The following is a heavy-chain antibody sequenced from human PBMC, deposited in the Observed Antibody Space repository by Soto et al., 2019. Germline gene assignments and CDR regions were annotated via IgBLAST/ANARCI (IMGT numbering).Heavy chain of an antibody. V-gene: IGHV4-39*01. Sequence: ETLSLACPVSGVSISSSSYYWGWIREPPGKGLEWIGSIYYSGSTYYNPSLKSRVTISVDTSKNQFSLKLRSVTAADTAVYYCARRTRRVYGSGSYYNVGWFDPWGQGTLVTVS. CDR3: ARRTRRVYGSGSYYNVGWFDP. CDR1: GVSISSSSYY. D-gene: IGHD3-10*01. CDR2: IYYSGST. J-gene: IGHJ5*02.